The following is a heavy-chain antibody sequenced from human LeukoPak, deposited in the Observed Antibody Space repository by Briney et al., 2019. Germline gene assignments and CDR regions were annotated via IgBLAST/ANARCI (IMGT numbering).Heavy chain of an antibody. D-gene: IGHD3-22*01. CDR1: GFTFSSYA. Sequence: GGSLRLSCAASGFTFSSYAMSWVRQAPGKGLEWVSYISSSGSTIYYADSVKGRFTISRDNAKNSLYLQMNSLRAEDTAVYYCARDYYYDSSGYLGYWGQGTLVTVSS. CDR2: ISSSGSTI. CDR3: ARDYYYDSSGYLGY. V-gene: IGHV3-48*04. J-gene: IGHJ4*02.